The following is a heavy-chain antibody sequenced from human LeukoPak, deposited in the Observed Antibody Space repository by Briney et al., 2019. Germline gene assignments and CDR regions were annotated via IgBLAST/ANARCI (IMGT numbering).Heavy chain of an antibody. CDR3: ARDRNGGYYDSSGYPAADWFDP. CDR1: GGSFSGYY. Sequence: SETLSLTCAVYGGSFSGYYWSWIRQPPGKGLEWIGEINHSGSTNYNPSLKSRVTMSVDTSKNQFSLRLSSVTAADTAVYYCARDRNGGYYDSSGYPAADWFDPWGQGTLVTVSS. V-gene: IGHV4-34*01. CDR2: INHSGST. D-gene: IGHD3-22*01. J-gene: IGHJ5*02.